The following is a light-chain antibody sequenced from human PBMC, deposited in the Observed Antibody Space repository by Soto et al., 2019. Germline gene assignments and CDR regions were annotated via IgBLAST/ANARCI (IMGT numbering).Light chain of an antibody. CDR3: QSYDSSLSGSNVV. CDR2: GNS. Sequence: QPVLTQPPSVSEAPGQRVTISCTGSSSNIGAGYDVHWYQQLPGTAPKLLIYGNSNRPSGVPDRFSGSKSGTSASLAITGLQAEDEADYYCQSYDSSLSGSNVVFGGGTKLTVL. V-gene: IGLV1-40*01. CDR1: SSNIGAGYD. J-gene: IGLJ2*01.